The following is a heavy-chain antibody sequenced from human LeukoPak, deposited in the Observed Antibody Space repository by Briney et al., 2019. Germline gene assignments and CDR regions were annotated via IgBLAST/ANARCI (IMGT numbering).Heavy chain of an antibody. Sequence: SETLSLTCTVSGGSISSSSYYWGWIRQPPGKGLEWIRSIYYSGSTYYNPSLKSRVTISVDTSKNQFSLKLSSVTAADTAVYYCARDTQAAGTTSDAFDIWGQGTMVTVSS. CDR1: GGSISSSSYY. CDR3: ARDTQAAGTTSDAFDI. CDR2: IYYSGST. V-gene: IGHV4-39*07. J-gene: IGHJ3*02. D-gene: IGHD6-13*01.